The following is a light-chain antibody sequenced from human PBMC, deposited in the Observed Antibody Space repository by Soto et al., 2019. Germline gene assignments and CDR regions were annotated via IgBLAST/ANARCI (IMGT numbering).Light chain of an antibody. Sequence: DIQMTQSPSTLSASVGDRVSITCRASHNIARWLVWYQQKPGKAPRLLIYDASTLETGVPSRFSGSGSGTEFTLTISSLRPDDFATYFCQHLDSNWPFGQGTKVEI. CDR1: HNIARW. V-gene: IGKV1-5*01. CDR3: QHLDSNWP. CDR2: DAS. J-gene: IGKJ1*01.